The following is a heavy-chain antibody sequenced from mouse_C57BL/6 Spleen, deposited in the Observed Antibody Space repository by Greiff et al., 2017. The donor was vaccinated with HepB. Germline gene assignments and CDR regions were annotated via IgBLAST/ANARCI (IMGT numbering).Heavy chain of an antibody. CDR3: ARHYYSNYWYFDV. CDR1: GFTFSDYG. D-gene: IGHD2-5*01. V-gene: IGHV5-17*01. J-gene: IGHJ1*03. CDR2: ISSGSSTI. Sequence: EVMLVESGGGLVKPGGSLKLSCAASGFTFSDYGMHWVRQAPEKGLEWVAYISSGSSTIYYADTVKGRFTISRDNAKNTLFLQMTSLRSEDTAMYYCARHYYSNYWYFDVGGTGTTVTVSS.